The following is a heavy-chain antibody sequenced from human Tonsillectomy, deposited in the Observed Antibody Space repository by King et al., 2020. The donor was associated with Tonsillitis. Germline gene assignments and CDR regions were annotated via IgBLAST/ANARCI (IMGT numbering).Heavy chain of an antibody. CDR2: INPNSGDT. V-gene: IGHV1-2*02. D-gene: IGHD3-22*01. Sequence: QLVQSGAELRKPGASVTVSCRTSGDTFTGHFVHWVRQAPGQGLEWMGLINPNSGDTNCAQNFQGRVTLSGDVSSTTAYMGLSSLRPDDTAVYYCATNAKASDSSAYRDFRHWGQGTLVTVSS. CDR1: GDTFTGHF. J-gene: IGHJ1*01. CDR3: ATNAKASDSSAYRDFRH.